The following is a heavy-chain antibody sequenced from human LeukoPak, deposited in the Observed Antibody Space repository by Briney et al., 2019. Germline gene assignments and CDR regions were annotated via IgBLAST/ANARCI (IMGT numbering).Heavy chain of an antibody. D-gene: IGHD2-15*01. V-gene: IGHV3-21*01. CDR1: GFTFSSYS. CDR3: ARGRGYCSGGRCYEAYSDY. Sequence: GGSLRLSCAASGFTFSSYSMNWVRQAPEKGLEWVSSISSSSSYIYYADNVRGRFSISRDNSKNTLYLQMNSLRAEDTAVYYCARGRGYCSGGRCYEAYSDYWGQGTLVTVSS. J-gene: IGHJ4*02. CDR2: ISSSSSYI.